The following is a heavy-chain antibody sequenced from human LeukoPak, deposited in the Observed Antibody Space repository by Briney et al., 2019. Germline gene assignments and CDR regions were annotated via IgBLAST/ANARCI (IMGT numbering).Heavy chain of an antibody. D-gene: IGHD1-26*01. CDR1: GFTLSSYS. Sequence: PGGSLRLSCAASGFTLSSYSMSWVRQAPGKGLEWVSSIRANDVTTYYADSVKGRFTISRDNSKNILYLQMNNLRAEDTAIYYCAKEPVSAGRYSYYFDYWGQGTLVTVSS. CDR2: IRANDVTT. V-gene: IGHV3-23*01. CDR3: AKEPVSAGRYSYYFDY. J-gene: IGHJ4*02.